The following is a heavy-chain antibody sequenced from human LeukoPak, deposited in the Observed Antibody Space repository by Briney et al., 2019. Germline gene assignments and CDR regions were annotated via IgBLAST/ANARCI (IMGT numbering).Heavy chain of an antibody. CDR1: GGSISSGSYY. D-gene: IGHD5-12*01. CDR3: AGFSGYAFYYYYMDV. Sequence: SETLSLTCTVSGGSISSGSYYWSWIRQPAGKGLEWIGRIYTSGSTNYNPSLKSRVTISVDTSKNQFSLKLCSVTAADTAVYYCAGFSGYAFYYYYMDVWGKGTTVTVSS. V-gene: IGHV4-61*02. CDR2: IYTSGST. J-gene: IGHJ6*03.